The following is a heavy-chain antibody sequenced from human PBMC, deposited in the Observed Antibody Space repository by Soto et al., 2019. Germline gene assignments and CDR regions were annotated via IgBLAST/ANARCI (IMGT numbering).Heavy chain of an antibody. CDR3: ARCYDFWSGYYYYYYGMDV. V-gene: IGHV1-18*04. J-gene: IGHJ6*02. D-gene: IGHD3-3*01. Sequence: ASVKVSCKASGYTFTSCGISWVRQAPGQGLEWMGWISAYNGNTNYAQKLQGRVTMTTDTSTSTAYMELRSLRSDDTAVYYCARCYDFWSGYYYYYYGMDVWGQGTTVTVSS. CDR1: GYTFTSCG. CDR2: ISAYNGNT.